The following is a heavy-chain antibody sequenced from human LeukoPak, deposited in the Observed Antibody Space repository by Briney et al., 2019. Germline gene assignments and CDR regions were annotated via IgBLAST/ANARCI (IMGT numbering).Heavy chain of an antibody. CDR1: GGSISSYY. Sequence: SETLSLTCPVAGGSISSYYWSWIRQPAGKGLEWIGRIYTSGSTNYNPSLKSRVTMSVDTSKNQSSLKLSSVTAADTVVYYCARDLREAFDIWGQGTMVTVSS. CDR3: ARDLREAFDI. D-gene: IGHD1-26*01. V-gene: IGHV4-4*07. CDR2: IYTSGST. J-gene: IGHJ3*02.